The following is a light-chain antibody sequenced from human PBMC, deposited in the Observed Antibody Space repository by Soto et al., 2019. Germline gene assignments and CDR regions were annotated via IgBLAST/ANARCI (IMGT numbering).Light chain of an antibody. V-gene: IGKV3-15*01. J-gene: IGKJ1*01. CDR2: GAS. CDR1: QSVSSS. Sequence: EIVMTQSPATLSVSPGERATLSCRASQSVSSSLAWYQQKPGQAPRLLIYGASTRATGIPARFSGSGSGTEFTLTVSSLQSEDFAVYYWQQYNNWPPRGTFGQGTKVEIK. CDR3: QQYNNWPPRGT.